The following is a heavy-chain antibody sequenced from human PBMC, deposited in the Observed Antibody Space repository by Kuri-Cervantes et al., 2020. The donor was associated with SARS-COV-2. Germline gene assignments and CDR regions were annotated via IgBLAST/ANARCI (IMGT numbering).Heavy chain of an antibody. CDR3: ARGLMGYCTGGVCPTRIDP. D-gene: IGHD2-8*02. CDR2: IYYSGST. CDR1: GGSISSGDYY. Sequence: SETLSLTCTVSGGSISSGDYYWSWIRQLPGKGLEWIGYIYYSGSTYYNPSLKSRVTISVDTSKNQFSLKLSSVTAADTAVYYCARGLMGYCTGGVCPTRIDPWGQGTLVTVSS. V-gene: IGHV4-30-4*01. J-gene: IGHJ5*02.